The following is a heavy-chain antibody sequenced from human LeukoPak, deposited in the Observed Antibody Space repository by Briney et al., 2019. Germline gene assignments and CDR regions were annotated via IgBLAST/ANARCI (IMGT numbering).Heavy chain of an antibody. CDR2: INHSGST. V-gene: IGHV4-34*01. Sequence: SETLSLTCAVYGGSFSGYYWSWIRQPPGKGLEWIGEINHSGSTNYNPSLKSRVTISVDTSKNQFSLKLSSVTAADTAVYYCARVRRSGNYDSSGLRPNYYYYMDVSGKGTTVTVSS. CDR3: ARVRRSGNYDSSGLRPNYYYYMDV. J-gene: IGHJ6*03. D-gene: IGHD3-22*01. CDR1: GGSFSGYY.